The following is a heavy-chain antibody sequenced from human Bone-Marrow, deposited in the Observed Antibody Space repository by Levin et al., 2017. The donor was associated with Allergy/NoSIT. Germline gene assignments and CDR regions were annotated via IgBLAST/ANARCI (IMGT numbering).Heavy chain of an antibody. V-gene: IGHV3-7*01. CDR2: IKEDGSRK. J-gene: IGHJ4*02. D-gene: IGHD6-13*01. Sequence: GESLKISCATSGFTFSSYWMTWVRQAPGKGLEWVANIKEDGSRKKYVDSVKGRFTISRDNAKKSLYLQMNSLRAEDTAVYYCASFGYINNWYHFEYWGQGTLVTVSS. CDR3: ASFGYINNWYHFEY. CDR1: GFTFSSYW.